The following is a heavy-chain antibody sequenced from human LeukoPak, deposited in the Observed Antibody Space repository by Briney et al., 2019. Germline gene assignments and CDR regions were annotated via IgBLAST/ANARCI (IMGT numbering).Heavy chain of an antibody. J-gene: IGHJ4*02. Sequence: SETLSLTCTVSGDSFSSVTDYWAWIRQPPGKGLEWIARGDYSGGTYYNPSLKSRVAISADMSKNQFSLILTSVTGADTAVYYCAGERGEEYSSGWYKRNYFDNWGQGIRVTVSS. CDR2: GDYSGGT. V-gene: IGHV4-39*07. CDR3: AGERGEEYSSGWYKRNYFDN. CDR1: GDSFSSVTDY. D-gene: IGHD6-19*01.